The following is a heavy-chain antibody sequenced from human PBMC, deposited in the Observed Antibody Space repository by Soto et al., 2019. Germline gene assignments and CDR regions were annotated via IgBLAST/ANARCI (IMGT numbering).Heavy chain of an antibody. D-gene: IGHD6-13*01. V-gene: IGHV5-51*01. CDR2: IYPGDSET. J-gene: IGHJ4*02. CDR1: GYRFSSYF. Sequence: PGESLKISCKASGYRFSSYFIGWVRQMPGKGLEWMGMIYPGDSETRYSPSFHGKVTISADKSINTAYLQWNSLEASDTAFYFCARSPRSSPYFDYWGQGALVTVSS. CDR3: ARSPRSSPYFDY.